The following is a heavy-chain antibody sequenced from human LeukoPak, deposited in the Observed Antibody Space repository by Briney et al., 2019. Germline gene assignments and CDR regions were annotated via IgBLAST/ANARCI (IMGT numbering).Heavy chain of an antibody. CDR2: IRYDGSNK. V-gene: IGHV3-30*02. D-gene: IGHD3-22*01. J-gene: IGHJ3*02. CDR1: GFTFSSYG. CDR3: ARVDSSGSYDAFDI. Sequence: PGGSLRLSCAASGFTFSSYGMHWVRQAPGKGLEWVAFIRYDGSNKYYADSVKGRFTISRDNAKNSLYLQMNSLRAEDTAVYYCARVDSSGSYDAFDIWGQGTMVTVSS.